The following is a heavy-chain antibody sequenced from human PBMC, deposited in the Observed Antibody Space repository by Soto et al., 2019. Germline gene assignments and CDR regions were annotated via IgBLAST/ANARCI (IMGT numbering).Heavy chain of an antibody. CDR1: GGSISPYY. CDR2: IYYGGST. V-gene: IGHV4-59*08. CDR3: GRLICNRLLDF. J-gene: IGHJ4*02. Sequence: SVPQCLPCTVFGGSISPYYCSWIMKTPGKGLEWVGYIYYGGSTSYNPSLKSRVTISLETSKSQISLRMNSVTAADTAVYYCGRLICNRLLDFWGKGTLVTVSS.